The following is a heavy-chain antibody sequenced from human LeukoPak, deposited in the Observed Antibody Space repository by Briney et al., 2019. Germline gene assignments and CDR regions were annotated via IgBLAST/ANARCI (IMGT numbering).Heavy chain of an antibody. J-gene: IGHJ4*02. CDR3: ARDLLTYYYDSSGYYLDY. D-gene: IGHD3-22*01. V-gene: IGHV4-4*07. CDR2: IYTSGST. CDR1: GGSISSYY. Sequence: SETLSLTCTVSGGSISSYYWSWIRQPAGEGLEWIGRIYTSGSTNYNPSLKSRVTMSVDTSKNQFSLKLSSVTAADTAVYYCARDLLTYYYDSSGYYLDYWGQGTLVTVSS.